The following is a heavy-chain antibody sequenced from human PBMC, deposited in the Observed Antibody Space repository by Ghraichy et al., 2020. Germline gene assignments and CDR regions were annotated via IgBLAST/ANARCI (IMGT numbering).Heavy chain of an antibody. J-gene: IGHJ4*02. V-gene: IGHV4-34*01. CDR2: INYVGST. D-gene: IGHD2-21*01. Sequence: SETLSLTCAVYGGSIAGYYWSWIRQSPGRGLEWVGEINYVGSTIYNPSLDSRLLISLDMSRNQFSLKLTSVAAADTAVYYCARGSYCGCGAGYPRPSNFDFWGRGILVTVAS. CDR1: GGSIAGYY. CDR3: ARGSYCGCGAGYPRPSNFDF.